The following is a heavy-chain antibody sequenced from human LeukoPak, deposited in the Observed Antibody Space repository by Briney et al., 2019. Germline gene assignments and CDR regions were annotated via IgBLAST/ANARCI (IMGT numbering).Heavy chain of an antibody. J-gene: IGHJ4*02. CDR2: IYSGGST. CDR1: GFTVSSNY. CDR3: AKMGRGSGSYYNEFDY. V-gene: IGHV3-53*01. Sequence: PGGSLRLSCAASGFTVSSNYMSWVRQAPGKGLEWVSVIYSGGSTYYADSVKGRFTISRDNSKNTLYLQMNSLRAEDTAVYYCAKMGRGSGSYYNEFDYWGQRRLLTVSS. D-gene: IGHD3-10*01.